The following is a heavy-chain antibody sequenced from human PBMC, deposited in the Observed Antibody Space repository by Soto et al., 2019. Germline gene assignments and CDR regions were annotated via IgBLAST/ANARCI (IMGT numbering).Heavy chain of an antibody. CDR1: GFIFSSYW. Sequence: EVQLVESGGGLVQPGGSLRLSCAASGFIFSSYWMSWVRQAPGKGLEWVANMNYDGSEKYYVDSVKGRFTISRDNAKNSLYLQMNSLRAEDTDVYYCVSSEVTQSWDYWGQGTLVTVSS. D-gene: IGHD4-4*01. J-gene: IGHJ4*02. CDR2: MNYDGSEK. V-gene: IGHV3-7*01. CDR3: VSSEVTQSWDY.